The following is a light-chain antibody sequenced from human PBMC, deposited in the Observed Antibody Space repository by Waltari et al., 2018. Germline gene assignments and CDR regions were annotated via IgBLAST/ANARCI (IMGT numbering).Light chain of an antibody. CDR3: QEYQSLPMT. V-gene: IGKV1-5*03. CDR1: QYVTST. Sequence: DIQLTQSPSTLPASLGDSVTLTCRASQYVTSTLAWFQQKPGKAPKLLIHKASKIDTGIPERFSGSGFGTDFILTISSLQPDDFAIYYCQEYQSLPMTFGGGTKVEIK. J-gene: IGKJ4*01. CDR2: KAS.